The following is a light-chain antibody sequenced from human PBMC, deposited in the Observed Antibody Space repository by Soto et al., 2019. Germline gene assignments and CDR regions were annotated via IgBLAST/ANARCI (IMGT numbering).Light chain of an antibody. CDR3: QTWVTGIVV. CDR1: SGHSSYA. Sequence: QLVLTQSPSASASLGASVKLTCTLSSGHSSYAIAWHQQQPEKGPRYLMNLNIDGSHSKGDGIPDRFSGSSSGAERYLTISSLQSEDEAYYYCQTWVTGIVVFGGGNKLPVL. J-gene: IGLJ2*01. V-gene: IGLV4-69*01. CDR2: LNIDGSH.